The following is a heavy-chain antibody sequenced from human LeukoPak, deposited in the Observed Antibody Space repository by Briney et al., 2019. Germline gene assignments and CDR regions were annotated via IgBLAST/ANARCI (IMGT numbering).Heavy chain of an antibody. V-gene: IGHV3-23*01. CDR3: AKVLIWTYGSGNYYKGAFDI. D-gene: IGHD3-10*01. CDR2: ISDSGGRI. J-gene: IGHJ3*02. CDR1: GFTFSSYE. Sequence: PGGSLRLSCAASGFTFSSYEMNWVRQAPGKGLEWVSLISDSGGRIYYADSVKGRFTISRDNSKNTLYLQMNSLRAEDTAVYYCAKVLIWTYGSGNYYKGAFDIWGQGTMVTVFS.